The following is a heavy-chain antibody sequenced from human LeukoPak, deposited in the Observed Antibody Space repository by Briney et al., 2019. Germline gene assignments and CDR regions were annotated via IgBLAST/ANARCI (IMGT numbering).Heavy chain of an antibody. J-gene: IGHJ4*02. CDR3: ARNVYYYGSGNPDY. Sequence: GGSLRLSCAASGFTFSTYGMHWVRQAPGKGLEWVAFIRYDGSNKYYADSVKGRFTISRDNSKNTLYLQMNSLRAEDTAVYYCARNVYYYGSGNPDYWGQGTLVTVSS. V-gene: IGHV3-30*02. D-gene: IGHD3-10*01. CDR1: GFTFSTYG. CDR2: IRYDGSNK.